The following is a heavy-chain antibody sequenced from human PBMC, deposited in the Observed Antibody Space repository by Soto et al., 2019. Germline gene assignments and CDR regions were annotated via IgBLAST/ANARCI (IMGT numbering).Heavy chain of an antibody. V-gene: IGHV3-74*01. CDR3: ARETYQFWSGYYYDAFDI. CDR1: GFTFSSYS. Sequence: GGSLRLSCAASGFTFSSYSMNWVRQAPGKGLVWVSCINSNGSSTSYADSVKGRFTISRDNAKNTLYLQMNSLRAEDTAVYYCARETYQFWSGYYYDAFDIWGQGTMVTVSS. D-gene: IGHD3-3*01. CDR2: INSNGSST. J-gene: IGHJ3*02.